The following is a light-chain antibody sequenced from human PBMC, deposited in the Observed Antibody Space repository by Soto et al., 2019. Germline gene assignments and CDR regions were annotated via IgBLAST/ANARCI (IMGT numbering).Light chain of an antibody. J-gene: IGLJ1*01. V-gene: IGLV3-21*02. Sequence: SYELTQPPSVSVAPGQTARITCGGNNIGGKSVHWYQQKPGQAPVLVVYDDSDRPSGIPERFSGSNSVNTATLTISRVAAGDEDDYYCQVWESGTGVFGNGTKVTVL. CDR1: NIGGKS. CDR3: QVWESGTGV. CDR2: DDS.